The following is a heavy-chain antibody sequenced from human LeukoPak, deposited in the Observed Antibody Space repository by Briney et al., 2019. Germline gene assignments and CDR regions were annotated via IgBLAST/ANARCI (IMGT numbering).Heavy chain of an antibody. D-gene: IGHD1-1*01. J-gene: IGHJ4*02. CDR2: IYASGST. Sequence: PWETLSLTCTVSSGSMSGNYYWSWIRQPAGKGLEWIGRIYASGSTNYDPSLKSRVTISVDKSNNQFSLMVTSVTAADTAVYYCARGKQNAVDYWGQGILVTVSS. CDR1: SGSMSGNYY. CDR3: ARGKQNAVDY. V-gene: IGHV4-4*07.